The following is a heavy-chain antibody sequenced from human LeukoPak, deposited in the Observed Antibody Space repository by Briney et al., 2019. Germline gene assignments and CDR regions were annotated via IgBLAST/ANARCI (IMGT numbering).Heavy chain of an antibody. J-gene: IGHJ4*02. CDR2: IYPDDSDT. CDR1: GYSFTNYW. Sequence: GESLKISCKGSGYSFTNYWIGWVRQMPGKGLEYMGIIYPDDSDTRYSPSFQGQVAISADKSINTAYLQWSSLKASDTAMYYCATSYCTPSNCSGFDSWGQGTPVTVSS. V-gene: IGHV5-51*01. CDR3: ATSYCTPSNCSGFDS. D-gene: IGHD2-8*01.